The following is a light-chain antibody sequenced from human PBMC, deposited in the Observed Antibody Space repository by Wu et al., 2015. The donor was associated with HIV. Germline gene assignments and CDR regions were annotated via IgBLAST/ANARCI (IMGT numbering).Light chain of an antibody. V-gene: IGKV3-20*01. CDR2: GAS. CDR3: QQYGNSPNT. Sequence: SCRASQSVSSSYLAWFQQKPGQAPRLLIYGASNRATGIPDRFSGSGSGTDFTLTIARLEPEDFAVYYCQQYGNSPNTFGQGTKLEIK. J-gene: IGKJ2*01. CDR1: QSVSSSY.